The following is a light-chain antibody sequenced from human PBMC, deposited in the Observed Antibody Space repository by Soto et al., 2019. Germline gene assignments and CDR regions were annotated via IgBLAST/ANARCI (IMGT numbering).Light chain of an antibody. CDR2: WAS. V-gene: IGKV4-1*01. J-gene: IGKJ1*01. CDR1: QRVFSSVTNKNY. CDR3: QQYSSTTWT. Sequence: DIVMTQSPDSLAVSLGERATINCKSSQRVFSSVTNKNYLAWYQQRPGQPPKVLISWASTRESGVPDRFSGSGSGTDFTLTISSLQAEDVAVYHCQQYSSTTWTFGQGTKVEI.